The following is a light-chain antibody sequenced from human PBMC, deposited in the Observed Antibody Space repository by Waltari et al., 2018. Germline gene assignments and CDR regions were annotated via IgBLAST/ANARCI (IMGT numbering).Light chain of an antibody. CDR3: QQSYNTPFT. V-gene: IGKV1-39*01. Sequence: DIQMTQSPFSLSSSLGDRVTITCRASESISNYVHWYQQKPGRAPKVLIYSASSLQSGVPSRFSGSGSGTDLTLTISSLQPEDSATYYCQQSYNTPFTFGQGTKLEIK. CDR1: ESISNY. J-gene: IGKJ2*01. CDR2: SAS.